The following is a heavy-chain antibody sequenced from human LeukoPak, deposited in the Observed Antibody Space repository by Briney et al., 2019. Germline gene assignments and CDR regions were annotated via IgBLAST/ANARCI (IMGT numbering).Heavy chain of an antibody. V-gene: IGHV4-39*07. J-gene: IGHJ4*02. D-gene: IGHD2-15*01. Sequence: PSETLSLTCTVSGGSISSSSYYWGWICQPPGKGLEWIGSIYYSGSTYYNPSLKSRVTISVDTSKNQFSLKLSSVTAADTAVYYCARRAVDCSGGSCSYYFDYWGQGTLVTVSS. CDR1: GGSISSSSYY. CDR3: ARRAVDCSGGSCSYYFDY. CDR2: IYYSGST.